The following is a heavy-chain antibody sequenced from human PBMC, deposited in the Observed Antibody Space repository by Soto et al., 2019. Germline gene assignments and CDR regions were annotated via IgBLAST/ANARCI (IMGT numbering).Heavy chain of an antibody. CDR2: INPSGGST. CDR1: GYIFTNHY. CDR3: ARADYYDSSGFYYDC. J-gene: IGHJ4*02. Sequence: ASVKVSCNASGYIFTNHYIHWVRRAPGQGLEWMGIINPSGGSTNYLQKFQGRITMTRDTSTSTVYVELSSLRSEDTAVYFCARADYYDSSGFYYDCWGQGSLVTVSS. V-gene: IGHV1-46*01. D-gene: IGHD3-22*01.